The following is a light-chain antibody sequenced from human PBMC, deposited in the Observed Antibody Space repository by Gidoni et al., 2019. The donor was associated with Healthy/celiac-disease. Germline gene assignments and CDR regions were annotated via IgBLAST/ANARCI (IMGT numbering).Light chain of an antibody. J-gene: IGKJ2*03. CDR2: AAS. CDR1: QSISTS. CDR3: QQSYSTPRYS. V-gene: IGKV1-39*01. Sequence: DIQMTQPPSSLSASVGDRVTITCRASQSISTSLNWYQQKPAKAPKLLIYAASSLQSGVPSRFSGSGSGTDFTLTISTLQPEDFATYYCQQSYSTPRYSFGQGTKLEIK.